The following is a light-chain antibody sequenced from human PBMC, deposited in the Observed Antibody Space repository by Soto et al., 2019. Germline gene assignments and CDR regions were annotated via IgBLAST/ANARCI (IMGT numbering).Light chain of an antibody. J-gene: IGLJ1*01. CDR2: DVT. V-gene: IGLV2-14*03. Sequence: QSALTQPASVSGSPGQSITISCTGNSSDIGAYNHVSWYQQEPDKTPKIIIYDVTIRPSGVSNRFSGSKSGNTASLTISGLQAEDEADYYCLSITTTSTYVFGTGTKVTVL. CDR3: LSITTTSTYV. CDR1: SSDIGAYNH.